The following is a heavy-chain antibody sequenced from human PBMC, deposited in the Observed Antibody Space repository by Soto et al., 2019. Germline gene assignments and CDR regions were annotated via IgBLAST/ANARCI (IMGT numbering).Heavy chain of an antibody. D-gene: IGHD5-12*01. CDR3: HGYGY. CDR2: IYSGGST. J-gene: IGHJ4*02. CDR1: GFSVTANY. V-gene: IGHV3-53*01. Sequence: EVQVVESGGGLIQPGGSLRLSCEVSGFSVTANYMSWVRQAPGKGLEWVSVIYSGGSTYYIDSVKGRFSISREISKNTLYLQMNSVRAEDTAVYYCHGYGYWGQGTLVTVSS.